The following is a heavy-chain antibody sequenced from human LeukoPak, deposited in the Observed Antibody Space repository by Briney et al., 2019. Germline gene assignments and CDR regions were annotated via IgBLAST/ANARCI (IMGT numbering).Heavy chain of an antibody. Sequence: GGSLSLSCAASAFIFDDYAMHWVRQAPGKGLEWVSGISWNSGSIGYADSVKGRFTISRHNAKNSLYLQMNSLRAEDTALYYCTKDRRYSYGSGDAFDFWGQGTMVTVSS. CDR3: TKDRRYSYGSGDAFDF. CDR1: AFIFDDYA. J-gene: IGHJ3*01. CDR2: ISWNSGSI. V-gene: IGHV3-9*01. D-gene: IGHD5-18*01.